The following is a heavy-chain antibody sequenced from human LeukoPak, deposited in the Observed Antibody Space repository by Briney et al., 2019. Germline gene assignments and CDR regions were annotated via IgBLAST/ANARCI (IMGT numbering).Heavy chain of an antibody. V-gene: IGHV3-53*05. J-gene: IGHJ5*02. CDR3: AKDFVTTGIDP. Sequence: GGSLRLSCAASGFTVSSNYMSWVRQAPGKGLEWVSVIYSGGSTYYADSVKGRFTISRDNSKNTLYLQMNSLRAEDTAVYYCAKDFVTTGIDPWGQGTLVTVSS. CDR2: IYSGGST. CDR1: GFTVSSNY. D-gene: IGHD4-11*01.